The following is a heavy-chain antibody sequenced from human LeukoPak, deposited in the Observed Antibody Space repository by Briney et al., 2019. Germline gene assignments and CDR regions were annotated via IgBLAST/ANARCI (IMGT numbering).Heavy chain of an antibody. Sequence: ASVKVSCKASGYTFTSYYMHWVRQAPGQGLEWMGLINPTGGSTGYAQKFQGRVTMTWDMSTSTVYMELSSLRSEDTAVYYCARDESDTAMVMSGYWGQGTLVTVSS. CDR2: INPTGGST. CDR3: ARDESDTAMVMSGY. D-gene: IGHD5-18*01. V-gene: IGHV1-46*01. CDR1: GYTFTSYY. J-gene: IGHJ4*02.